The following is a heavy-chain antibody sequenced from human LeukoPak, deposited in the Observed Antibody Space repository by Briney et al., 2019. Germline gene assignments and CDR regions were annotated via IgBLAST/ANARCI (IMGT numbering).Heavy chain of an antibody. V-gene: IGHV3-21*01. CDR1: GLTFSNFA. CDR2: IGISSSNI. D-gene: IGHD6-6*01. CDR3: ARKSEYSSSSGLNC. J-gene: IGHJ4*02. Sequence: PGGSLRLSCAASGLTFSNFAMNWVRQAPGKGLEWVSFIGISSSNIYYTDSVKGRFTISRDNAKNSLYLQMSSLRADDTAVYYCARKSEYSSSSGLNCWGQGTLVTVSS.